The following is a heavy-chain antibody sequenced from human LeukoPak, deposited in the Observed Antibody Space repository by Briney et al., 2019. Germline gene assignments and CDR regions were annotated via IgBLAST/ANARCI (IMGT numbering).Heavy chain of an antibody. CDR2: INSDGNSA. CDR1: GFAFSSYW. J-gene: IGHJ1*01. Sequence: GGSLRLSCAASGFAFSSYWMHWVRQAPGKGLVWVSRINSDGNSATYADSVKGRFTISRDNAKNSLYLQMNSLRAEDTAVYYCARGGSGDYFQHWGQGTLVTVSS. CDR3: ARGGSGDYFQH. V-gene: IGHV3-74*03.